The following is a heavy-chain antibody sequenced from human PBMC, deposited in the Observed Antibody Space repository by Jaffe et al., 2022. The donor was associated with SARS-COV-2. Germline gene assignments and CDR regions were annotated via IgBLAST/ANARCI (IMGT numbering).Heavy chain of an antibody. V-gene: IGHV3-30-3*01. Sequence: QVQLVESGGGVVQPGRSLRLSCAASGFTFSSYAMHWVRQAPGKGLEWVAVISYDGSNKYYADSVKGRFTISRDNSKNTLYLQMNSLRAEDTAVYYCAREGEAAAAPTVPFDPWGQGTLVTVSS. D-gene: IGHD6-13*01. CDR3: AREGEAAAAPTVPFDP. CDR2: ISYDGSNK. CDR1: GFTFSSYA. J-gene: IGHJ5*02.